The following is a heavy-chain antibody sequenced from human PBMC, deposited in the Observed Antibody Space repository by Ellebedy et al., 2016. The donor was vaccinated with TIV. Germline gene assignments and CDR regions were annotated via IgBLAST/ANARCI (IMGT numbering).Heavy chain of an antibody. Sequence: GESLKISXAASGFTFSSYSMNWVRQAPGKGLEWVSYISSSSSTIYYADSVKGRFTISRDNAKNSLYLQMNSLRAEDTAVYYCARGDTAMAWGQGTLVTVSS. D-gene: IGHD5-18*01. CDR1: GFTFSSYS. CDR3: ARGDTAMA. V-gene: IGHV3-48*04. J-gene: IGHJ5*02. CDR2: ISSSSSTI.